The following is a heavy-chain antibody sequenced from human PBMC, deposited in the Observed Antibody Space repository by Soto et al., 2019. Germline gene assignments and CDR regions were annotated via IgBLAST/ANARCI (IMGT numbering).Heavy chain of an antibody. J-gene: IGHJ5*02. D-gene: IGHD3-16*02. CDR3: AKAITFGGVIVKGDWFDP. V-gene: IGHV3-23*01. CDR2: ISPGGDST. Sequence: PGGSLRLSCAASGFTFSTYAMNWVRQAPGKGLEWVSTISPGGDSTFYADSVKGRFTISRDNSKNTLYLQMNSLRAEDTAVYYCAKAITFGGVIVKGDWFDPWGQGTLVTVSS. CDR1: GFTFSTYA.